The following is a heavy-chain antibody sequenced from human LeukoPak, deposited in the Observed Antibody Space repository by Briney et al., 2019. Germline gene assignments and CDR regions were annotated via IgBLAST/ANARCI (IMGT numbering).Heavy chain of an antibody. Sequence: SETLSLTCTVSGGSISSGDYYWSWIRQPPGKGLEWIGYIYYSGSTYYNPSLKSRVTISVDTSKNQFSLKLSSVTAADTAVYYCARGHFWSGYLTYYFDYWGQGTLVTVSS. CDR2: IYYSGST. V-gene: IGHV4-30-4*08. CDR1: GGSISSGDYY. CDR3: ARGHFWSGYLTYYFDY. J-gene: IGHJ4*02. D-gene: IGHD3-3*02.